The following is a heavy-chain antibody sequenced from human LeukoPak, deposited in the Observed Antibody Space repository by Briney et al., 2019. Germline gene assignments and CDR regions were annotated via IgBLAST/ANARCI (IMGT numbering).Heavy chain of an antibody. CDR2: IWYDGSNK. CDR1: GFTFSSYG. D-gene: IGHD3-3*01. J-gene: IGHJ6*02. V-gene: IGHV3-33*01. CDR3: ARYRFFAPPHNYGMDV. Sequence: GGSLRLSCAASGFTFSSYGMHWVRQAPGKGLEWVAVIWYDGSNKYYADSVKGRFTISRDNSKNTLYLQMNSLRAEDTAVYYCARYRFFAPPHNYGMDVWGQGTTVTVSS.